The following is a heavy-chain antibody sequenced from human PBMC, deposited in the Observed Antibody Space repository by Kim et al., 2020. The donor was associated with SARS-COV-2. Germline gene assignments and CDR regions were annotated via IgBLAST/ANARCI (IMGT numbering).Heavy chain of an antibody. J-gene: IGHJ6*02. CDR1: GFTFSSYG. CDR3: AKDGNPSEYYYYGMDV. D-gene: IGHD1-1*01. Sequence: GGSLRLSCAASGFTFSSYGMHWVRQAPGKGLEWVAVISYDGSNKYYADSVKGRFTISRDNSKNTLYLQMNSLRAEDTAVYYCAKDGNPSEYYYYGMDVWGQGTTVTVSS. V-gene: IGHV3-30*18. CDR2: ISYDGSNK.